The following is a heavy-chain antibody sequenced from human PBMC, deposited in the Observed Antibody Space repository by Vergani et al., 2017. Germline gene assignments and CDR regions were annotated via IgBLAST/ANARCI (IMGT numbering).Heavy chain of an antibody. V-gene: IGHV3-11*04. Sequence: QVQLVESGGGLVKPGGSLRLSCAASGFTFSDYYMSWIRQAPGKGLEWVSYISSSGRTIYYVDPVKGRFTLSRDNAKNSLYLQMNSLRAEDTAVYYCARDHALVIGYLDYWGQGTLVTVSS. CDR1: GFTFSDYY. CDR2: ISSSGRTI. D-gene: IGHD3-10*01. CDR3: ARDHALVIGYLDY. J-gene: IGHJ4*02.